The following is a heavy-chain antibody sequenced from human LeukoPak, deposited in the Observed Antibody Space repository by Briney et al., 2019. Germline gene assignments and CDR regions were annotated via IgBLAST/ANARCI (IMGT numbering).Heavy chain of an antibody. CDR1: GFSLRTGGVG. CDR3: AHRVAANNGYDY. D-gene: IGHD1-26*01. V-gene: IGHV2-5*02. J-gene: IGHJ4*02. Sequence: SGPTLVHPPQTLTLTCTFSGFSLRTGGVGVGWIRQPPGKALGWLSLLYWDNDKRYSPSLNARLTITKDTSKNQVVLTMTNMDPVDTATYYCAHRVAANNGYDYWGQGTLVTVSS. CDR2: LYWDNDK.